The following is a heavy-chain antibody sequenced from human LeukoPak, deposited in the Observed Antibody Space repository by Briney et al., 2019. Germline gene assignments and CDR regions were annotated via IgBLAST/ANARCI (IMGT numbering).Heavy chain of an antibody. CDR1: GFTFSSYS. D-gene: IGHD1-26*01. CDR2: ISSSSSTI. J-gene: IGHJ4*02. Sequence: GSLRLSCAASGFTFSSYSMNWVRQAPGKGLEWVSYISSSSSTIYYADSVKGRFTISRDNAKNSLYLQMNSLRAEDTALYYCARGGGSYEGDFDYWGQGTLVTVSS. CDR3: ARGGGSYEGDFDY. V-gene: IGHV3-48*04.